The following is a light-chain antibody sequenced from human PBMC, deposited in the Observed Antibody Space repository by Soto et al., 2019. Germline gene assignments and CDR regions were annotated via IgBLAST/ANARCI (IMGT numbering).Light chain of an antibody. Sequence: DIQMTQSPSSLSASVGDRVTITCRTSQSISSYLNWYQQKPGKAPKLLIYAASSLQSGVPSRFSGSGSGTDFTLTISSLQPEDFATYYCQQSYSTPQEYTFSQGTKLEIK. J-gene: IGKJ2*01. V-gene: IGKV1-39*01. CDR2: AAS. CDR1: QSISSY. CDR3: QQSYSTPQEYT.